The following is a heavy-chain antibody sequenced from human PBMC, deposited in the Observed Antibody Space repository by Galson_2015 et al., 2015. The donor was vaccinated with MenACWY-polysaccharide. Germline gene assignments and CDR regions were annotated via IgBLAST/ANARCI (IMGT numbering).Heavy chain of an antibody. CDR2: ILGSAGRP. Sequence: SLRLSCAASGFTFRSYAMTWVRQAPGPGLEWFSPILGSAGRPSSADSVPGRFTISRDNSQNPLTLQMNSLSAENTAVYYCALNRRGGDDYWGQGTLVTVSS. D-gene: IGHD1-14*01. J-gene: IGHJ4*02. CDR1: GFTFRSYA. V-gene: IGHV3-23*01. CDR3: ALNRRGGDDY.